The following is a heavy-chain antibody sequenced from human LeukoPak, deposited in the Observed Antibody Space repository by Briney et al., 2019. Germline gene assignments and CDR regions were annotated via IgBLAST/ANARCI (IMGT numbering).Heavy chain of an antibody. Sequence: GGSLRLSCAASGFTFSSYDMHWVRQPTGKSLEWVSAIGSAGETYYPGSVKGRFTIPREDAKNSLYLQMNSLRDGDTAVYFCARMARPPHASGSYYHYGMDVWGQGTTVTVSS. CDR2: IGSAGET. CDR3: ARMARPPHASGSYYHYGMDV. J-gene: IGHJ6*02. CDR1: GFTFSSYD. D-gene: IGHD3-10*01. V-gene: IGHV3-13*01.